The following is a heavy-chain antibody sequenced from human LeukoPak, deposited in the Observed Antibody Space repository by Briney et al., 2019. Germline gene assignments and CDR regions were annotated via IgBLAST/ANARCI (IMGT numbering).Heavy chain of an antibody. Sequence: PGGSLRLSCAASGFTFDRFTIHWVRQTPGKGLEWVSSISSSSSYIYYADSVKGRFTISRDNAKNSLYLQMNSLRAEDTAVYYCARDDFWSGYPDYFDYWGQGTLVTVSS. CDR2: ISSSSSYI. J-gene: IGHJ4*02. CDR3: ARDDFWSGYPDYFDY. CDR1: GFTFDRFT. D-gene: IGHD3-3*01. V-gene: IGHV3-21*01.